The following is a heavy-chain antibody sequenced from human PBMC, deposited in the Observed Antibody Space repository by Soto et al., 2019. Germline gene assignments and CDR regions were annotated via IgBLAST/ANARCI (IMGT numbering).Heavy chain of an antibody. CDR1: GFTFNDYY. Sequence: GGSLRLSGVASGFTFNDYYMSWIRQAPGKGLEWLSYISVTSAYTNYAESVKGRFTISRDNAQNSLYLQMNSLRAEDTALYYCAINPRSIYWLFDYWGRGTRVTLSS. CDR2: ISVTSAYT. V-gene: IGHV3-11*06. CDR3: AINPRSIYWLFDY. D-gene: IGHD2-8*02. J-gene: IGHJ4*02.